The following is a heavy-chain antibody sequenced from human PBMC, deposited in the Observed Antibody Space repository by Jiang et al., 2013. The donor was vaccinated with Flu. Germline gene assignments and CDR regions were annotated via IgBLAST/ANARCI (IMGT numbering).Heavy chain of an antibody. CDR2: IDPSDSYT. CDR3: ARLYLGDCTTTDCSTVDP. J-gene: IGHJ5*02. D-gene: IGHD2-2*01. Sequence: GAEVKKPGESLRISCKGSGYNFTNYWINWVRQMPGKGLEWMGRIDPSDSYTNYSPSFRGHVTISADKSIATAYLQWSFLKASDSAMYYCARLYLGDCTTTDCSTVDPVGQGPWSTVSS. CDR1: GYNFTNYW. V-gene: IGHV5-10-1*01.